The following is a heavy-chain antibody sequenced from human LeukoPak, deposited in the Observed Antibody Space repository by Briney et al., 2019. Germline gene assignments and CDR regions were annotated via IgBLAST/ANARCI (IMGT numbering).Heavy chain of an antibody. CDR2: INPNSGGT. CDR3: ARDRSGYSGYDPQGYYYGMDV. D-gene: IGHD5-12*01. CDR1: GYTFTGYY. J-gene: IGHJ6*02. V-gene: IGHV1-2*04. Sequence: GASVKVSCKASGYTFTGYYMHWVRQAPGQGLEWMGWINPNSGGTNYAQKFQGWVTMTRDTSISTAYMELSRLRSDDTAVYYCARDRSGYSGYDPQGYYYGMDVWGQGTTVTVSS.